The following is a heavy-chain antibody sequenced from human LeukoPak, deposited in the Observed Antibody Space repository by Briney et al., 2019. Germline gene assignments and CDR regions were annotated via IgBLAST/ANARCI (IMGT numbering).Heavy chain of an antibody. D-gene: IGHD3-10*01. J-gene: IGHJ4*02. CDR1: GYSISSGYY. CDR3: AKAGMRPTRPFFDY. CDR2: IYHSGTT. Sequence: SETLSLTCTVSGYSISSGYYWGWIRQPPGKGLEWIGNIYHSGTTSYNPSLKNRVTISVDTSKNQFSLKLSPVTAADTAMYYCAKAGMRPTRPFFDYWGQGTLVTVSS. V-gene: IGHV4-38-2*02.